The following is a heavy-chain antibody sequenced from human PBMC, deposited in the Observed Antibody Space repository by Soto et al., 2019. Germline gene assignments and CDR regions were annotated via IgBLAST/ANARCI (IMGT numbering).Heavy chain of an antibody. CDR2: ISYDGSNK. CDR3: ARDRSGSNWFDP. J-gene: IGHJ5*02. Sequence: QVQLVESGGGVVQPGRSLRLSCAASGFTFSSYAMHWVRQAPGKGLEWVAVISYDGSNKYYADSVKGRFTISRDNSKNTLYLQMTSLRAEDTAVYYCARDRSGSNWFDPWGQGTLVTVSS. CDR1: GFTFSSYA. V-gene: IGHV3-30-3*01. D-gene: IGHD3-3*01.